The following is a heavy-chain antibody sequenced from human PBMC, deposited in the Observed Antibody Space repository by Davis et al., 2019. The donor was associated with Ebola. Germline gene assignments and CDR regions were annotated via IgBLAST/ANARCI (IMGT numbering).Heavy chain of an antibody. D-gene: IGHD4-17*01. J-gene: IGHJ4*02. CDR3: AKCDYGDYGIDY. CDR1: GFTFSSYT. Sequence: GGSLRLSCAASGFTFSSYTMNWVRQAPGKGLEWVSAISGSGGSTYYADSVKGRFTISRDNSKNTLYLQMNSLRAEDTAVYYCAKCDYGDYGIDYWGQGTLVTVSS. CDR2: ISGSGGST. V-gene: IGHV3-23*01.